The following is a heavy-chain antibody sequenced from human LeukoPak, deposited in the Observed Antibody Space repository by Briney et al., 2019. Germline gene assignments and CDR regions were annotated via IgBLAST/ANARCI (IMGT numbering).Heavy chain of an antibody. V-gene: IGHV4-30-2*01. D-gene: IGHD6-13*01. CDR3: VRGSSSSWYYFDS. CDR1: GGSVSSGGYS. J-gene: IGHJ4*02. Sequence: SETLSLTCTVSGGSVSSGGYSWNWIRQTPTKALEWIGYIYDGGSPYYNPSVKSRVTISMDRSKDQFSLELTSVTAADTAVYYCVRGSSSSWYYFDSWGQGTLVTVSS. CDR2: IYDGGSP.